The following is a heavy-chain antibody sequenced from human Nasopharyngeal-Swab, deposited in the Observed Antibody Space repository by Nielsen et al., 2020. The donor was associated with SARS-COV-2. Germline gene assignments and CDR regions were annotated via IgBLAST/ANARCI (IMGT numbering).Heavy chain of an antibody. CDR3: ARGGWLRNDDYFYFMDV. CDR2: TYYTGST. V-gene: IGHV4-59*01. Sequence: SETLSLTCDVSGGSTSTYFWNWIRQAQGKGLEWIGYTYYTGSTNYNPSLKSRVTISVGPSKNQPSLKLASVTAADTAVYYCARGGWLRNDDYFYFMDVWGKGTTVTVSS. D-gene: IGHD3-22*01. CDR1: GGSTSTYF. J-gene: IGHJ6*03.